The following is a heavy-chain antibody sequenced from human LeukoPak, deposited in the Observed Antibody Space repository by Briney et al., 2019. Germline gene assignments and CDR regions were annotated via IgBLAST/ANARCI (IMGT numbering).Heavy chain of an antibody. V-gene: IGHV3-48*01. J-gene: IGHJ4*02. CDR1: GFTFSSYS. CDR3: ASKAAAFYFDY. D-gene: IGHD6-13*01. CDR2: ISSSSSTI. Sequence: GGSLRLSCAASGFTFSSYSMNWVRQAPGKGLEWVSYISSSSSTIYYADSVRGRFTISRDNSKNTLYLQMNSLRVEDTAVYYCASKAAAFYFDYWGQGTLVTVSS.